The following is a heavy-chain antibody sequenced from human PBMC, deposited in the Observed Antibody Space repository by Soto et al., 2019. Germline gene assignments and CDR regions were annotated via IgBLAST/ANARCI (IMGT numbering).Heavy chain of an antibody. V-gene: IGHV3-15*01. J-gene: IGHJ6*02. D-gene: IGHD3-9*01. Sequence: GGSLRLSCAASGFTFSNACMSWVRQAPGKGQELRSQVRSKTDGGKTDYAGPRKGRNTITRDDSKNTLYLQMNSLKTEDTAVYYCTTELRYFDWLEDYYGMDVWGQGTTVTVSS. CDR3: TTELRYFDWLEDYYGMDV. CDR1: GFTFSNAC. CDR2: VRSKTDGGKT.